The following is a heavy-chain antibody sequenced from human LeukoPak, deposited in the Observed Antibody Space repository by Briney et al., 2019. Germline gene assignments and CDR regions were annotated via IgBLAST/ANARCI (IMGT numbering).Heavy chain of an antibody. D-gene: IGHD1-1*01. V-gene: IGHV3-23*01. CDR3: AKGLNNTTPREIDY. J-gene: IGHJ4*02. CDR1: GFTFSNNA. Sequence: PGGSLRLSCAASGFTFSNNAMSWVRQAPGKGLEWVSAITGSGGTTYYADSVKGRFTISRDNSKNTLYLQMNSLRAEDTAVYYCAKGLNNTTPREIDYWGQGTLVTVSS. CDR2: ITGSGGTT.